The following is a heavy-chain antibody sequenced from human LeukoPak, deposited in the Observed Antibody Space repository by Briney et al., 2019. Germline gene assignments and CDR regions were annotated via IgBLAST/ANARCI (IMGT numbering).Heavy chain of an antibody. CDR2: VYTSGST. CDR1: GGSISSGTYY. V-gene: IGHV4-61*02. CDR3: ARSSCPGGSCYDNRGYFDY. J-gene: IGHJ4*02. Sequence: PSETLSLTCTVSGGSISSGTYYWNWIRQPAGKGLEWIGRVYTSGSTNYNPSLKSRVTISVDTSKNQFSLRPSSVTAADTALYYCARSSCPGGSCYDNRGYFDYWGQGTLVTVSS. D-gene: IGHD2-15*01.